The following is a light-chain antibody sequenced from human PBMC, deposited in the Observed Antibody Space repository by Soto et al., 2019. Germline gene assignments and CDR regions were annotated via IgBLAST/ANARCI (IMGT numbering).Light chain of an antibody. Sequence: EIVMTQSPATLSVSPGERATLSCRASQSVSTNLAWYQQKPGQAPRLLVYGAYTRATGIPARFSGSGSGTEFTLTISSLQSEDFAVYYCQQSNDWWTFGQGTKVDIK. V-gene: IGKV3-15*01. J-gene: IGKJ1*01. CDR1: QSVSTN. CDR2: GAY. CDR3: QQSNDWWT.